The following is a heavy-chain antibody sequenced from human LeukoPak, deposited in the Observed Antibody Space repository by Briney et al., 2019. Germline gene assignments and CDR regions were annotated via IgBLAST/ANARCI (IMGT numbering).Heavy chain of an antibody. CDR1: GGSISSYY. CDR3: ARTSVVVPVMSDWYFDL. Sequence: SETLSLTCTVSGGSISSYYWSWIRQPPGKGLEWIGYIYYSGSTSCNPSLKSRVTISTHTSKTQFSLKLNSVTAADTAVYYCARTSVVVPVMSDWYFDLWGRGTLVTVSS. CDR2: IYYSGST. D-gene: IGHD2-2*01. J-gene: IGHJ2*01. V-gene: IGHV4-59*01.